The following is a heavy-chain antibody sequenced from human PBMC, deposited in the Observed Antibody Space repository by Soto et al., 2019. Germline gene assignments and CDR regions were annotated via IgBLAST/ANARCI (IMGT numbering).Heavy chain of an antibody. CDR2: ISYSGST. V-gene: IGHV4-30-4*01. Sequence: SETLSLTCTVSGGSISSGNYYWSWIRQPPGKGLEWIGFISYSGSTYYNVSLKSRVTISVDTSKNQFSLHLSFVTAADPAVYYCATVGTTPTGLYFLDYWGQGTLVTVSP. D-gene: IGHD2-2*01. CDR1: GGSISSGNYY. J-gene: IGHJ4*02. CDR3: ATVGTTPTGLYFLDY.